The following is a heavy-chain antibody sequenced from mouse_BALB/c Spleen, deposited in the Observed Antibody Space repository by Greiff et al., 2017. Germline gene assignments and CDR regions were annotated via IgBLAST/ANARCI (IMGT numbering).Heavy chain of an antibody. D-gene: IGHD1-1*01. CDR2: IDPENGDT. CDR3: NCYGSSHHY. CDR1: GFNIKDYY. V-gene: IGHV14-4*02. Sequence: EVKLQESGAELVRSGASVKLSCTASGFNIKDYYMHWVKQRPEQGLEWIGWIDPENGDTEYAPKFQGKATMTADTSSNTAYLQLSSLTSEDTAVYYCNCYGSSHHYWGQGTTLTVSS. J-gene: IGHJ2*01.